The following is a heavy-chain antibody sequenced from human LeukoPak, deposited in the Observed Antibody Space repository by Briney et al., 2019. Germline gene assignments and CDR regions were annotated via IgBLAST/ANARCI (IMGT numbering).Heavy chain of an antibody. CDR3: ARGGQLWQYFDY. Sequence: SETLSLTCTVSGGSISSYYWSWIRQPPGKGLEWIGYTYYSGSTNYNPSLKGRVTISVDTSKNQFSLKLSSVTAADTAVYYCARGGQLWQYFDYWGQGTLVTVSS. J-gene: IGHJ4*02. CDR1: GGSISSYY. CDR2: TYYSGST. D-gene: IGHD5-18*01. V-gene: IGHV4-59*01.